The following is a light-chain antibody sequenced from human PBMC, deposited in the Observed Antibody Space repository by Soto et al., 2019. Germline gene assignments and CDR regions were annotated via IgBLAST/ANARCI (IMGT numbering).Light chain of an antibody. CDR1: SSDVGGYNY. CDR3: CSYTHTSSYV. J-gene: IGLJ1*01. V-gene: IGLV2-11*01. Sequence: QSALTQPRSVSGSPGQSVTISCTGSSSDVGGYNYVSWYQQHPGKAPKLMIFDVTKRPSGVPDRFSGSKSGNTASLTISGLQAEDEADYHCCSYTHTSSYVFGTGTKVTVL. CDR2: DVT.